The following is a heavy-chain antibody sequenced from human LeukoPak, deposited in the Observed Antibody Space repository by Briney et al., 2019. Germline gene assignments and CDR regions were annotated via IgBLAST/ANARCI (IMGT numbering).Heavy chain of an antibody. J-gene: IGHJ4*02. D-gene: IGHD6-13*01. CDR2: IIPIFGTA. CDR1: GGTFGSYA. Sequence: ASVKVSCKASGGTFGSYAISWVRQAPGQGLEWMGGIIPIFGTANYAQKFQGRVTITADESTSTAYMELSSLRSEDTAVYYCARDVGIAAAGTRGYFDYWGQGTLVTVSS. CDR3: ARDVGIAAAGTRGYFDY. V-gene: IGHV1-69*13.